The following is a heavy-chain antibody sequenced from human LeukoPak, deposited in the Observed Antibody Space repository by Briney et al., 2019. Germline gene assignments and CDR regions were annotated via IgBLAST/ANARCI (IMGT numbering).Heavy chain of an antibody. CDR3: AKTRDYIGAFDI. J-gene: IGHJ3*02. V-gene: IGHV3-23*01. CDR1: GFTFSSYA. CDR2: ITDSGRST. Sequence: GGSLRLSCAASGFTFSSYAMHWVRQAPGKGLVWVSAITDSGRSTYYADSVKGRFTISRDNSKDTLYLEMNSLRAEDTAVYYCAKTRDYIGAFDIWGQGTMVTVSS. D-gene: IGHD4-11*01.